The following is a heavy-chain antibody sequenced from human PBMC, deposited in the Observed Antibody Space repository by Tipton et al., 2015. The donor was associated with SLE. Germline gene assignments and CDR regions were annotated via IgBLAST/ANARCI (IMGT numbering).Heavy chain of an antibody. Sequence: TLSLTCTVSGGSISSSSYYWGWIRQPPGKGLEWIGSIYYSGSTYYNPSLKSRVTISVDTSKNQFSLKLSSVTAADTAVYYCARQRDPQRAFDTWGQGTMVTVSS. D-gene: IGHD5-24*01. CDR1: GGSISSSSYY. CDR3: ARQRDPQRAFDT. CDR2: IYYSGST. V-gene: IGHV4-39*01. J-gene: IGHJ3*02.